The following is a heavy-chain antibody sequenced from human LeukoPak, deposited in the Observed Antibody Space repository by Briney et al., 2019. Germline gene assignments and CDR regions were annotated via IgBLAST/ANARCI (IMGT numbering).Heavy chain of an antibody. CDR1: GFTVITND. J-gene: IGHJ4*02. D-gene: IGHD3-10*01. CDR3: AKDYGVTSFDY. Sequence: GGSLRLSCAASGFTVITNDMTWVRQAPGKGLEWVSVLYSDGNTKYADSVQGRFTISRDNSKNTLYLQMNSLRAEDTAVYYCAKDYGVTSFDYWGQGTLVTVSS. V-gene: IGHV3-53*05. CDR2: LYSDGNT.